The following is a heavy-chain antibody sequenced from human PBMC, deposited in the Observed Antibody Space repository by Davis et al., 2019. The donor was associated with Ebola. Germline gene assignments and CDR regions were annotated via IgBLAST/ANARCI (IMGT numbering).Heavy chain of an antibody. CDR3: ARVVVPAATFYYYYYGMDV. J-gene: IGHJ6*02. Sequence: GSLRLSCAVSGGSFSGYYWSWIRQPPGKGLEWIGEINHSGSTNYNPSLKSRVTISVDTSKNQFSLKLSSVTAADTAVYYCARVVVPAATFYYYYYGMDVWGQGTTVTVSS. D-gene: IGHD2-2*01. V-gene: IGHV4-34*01. CDR2: INHSGST. CDR1: GGSFSGYY.